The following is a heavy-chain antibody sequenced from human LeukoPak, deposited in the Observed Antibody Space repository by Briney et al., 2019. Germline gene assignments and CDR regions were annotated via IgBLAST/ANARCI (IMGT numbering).Heavy chain of an antibody. D-gene: IGHD5-24*01. CDR1: GGSISNYY. Sequence: SETLSLTCSVSGGSISNYYWSWIRQPPGKGLEWIGYMYNSGSTNYNPSLKSRVTISEDTSKNQFSLKVTSVTAADTAVYYCARHGGGYSFDHWGQGTLVTVSS. J-gene: IGHJ4*02. CDR3: ARHGGGYSFDH. CDR2: MYNSGST. V-gene: IGHV4-59*08.